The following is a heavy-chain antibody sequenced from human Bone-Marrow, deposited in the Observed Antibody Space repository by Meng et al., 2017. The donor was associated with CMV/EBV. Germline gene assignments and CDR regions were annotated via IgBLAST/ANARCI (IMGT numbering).Heavy chain of an antibody. CDR2: IKQDGSEK. Sequence: GESLKISCAASGFTFSNYLMRWVRQAPGKGLEWVANIKQDGSEKYYVDSVKGRFTISRDNAKNSLYLQMNSLRAEDTAVYYCAREWGSYDFWSGYYKASHGDYWGQGTPVTVSS. CDR1: GFTFSNYL. V-gene: IGHV3-7*01. D-gene: IGHD3-3*01. J-gene: IGHJ4*02. CDR3: AREWGSYDFWSGYYKASHGDY.